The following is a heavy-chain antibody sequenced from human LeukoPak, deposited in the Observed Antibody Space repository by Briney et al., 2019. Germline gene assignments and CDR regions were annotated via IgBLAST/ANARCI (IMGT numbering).Heavy chain of an antibody. CDR3: ARDQGQLWSDWFDP. CDR1: GGPISSYY. J-gene: IGHJ5*02. CDR2: IYYSGST. Sequence: SETLSLTCTVSGGPISSYYWSWIRQPPGKGLEWIGYIYYSGSTDYNPSLKSRVSISVDTSKNQFSLKLSSVTAADTAVYYCARDQGQLWSDWFDPWGQGTLVTVSS. D-gene: IGHD3-10*02. V-gene: IGHV4-59*01.